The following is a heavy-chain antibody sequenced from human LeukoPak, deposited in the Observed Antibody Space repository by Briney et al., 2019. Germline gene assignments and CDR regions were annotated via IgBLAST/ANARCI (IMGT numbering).Heavy chain of an antibody. D-gene: IGHD6-13*01. Sequence: GGSLRFSCAASGFTFSSYAMHWVRQAPGKGLEWVAVISYDGSNKYYADSVKGRFTISRDNSKNTLYLQMNSLRAEDTALYYCARGRRIAAAGVLFDYWGQGTLVTVSS. CDR2: ISYDGSNK. CDR1: GFTFSSYA. CDR3: ARGRRIAAAGVLFDY. J-gene: IGHJ4*02. V-gene: IGHV3-30*01.